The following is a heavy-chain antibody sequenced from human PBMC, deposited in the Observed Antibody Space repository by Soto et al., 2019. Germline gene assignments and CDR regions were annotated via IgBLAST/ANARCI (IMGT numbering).Heavy chain of an antibody. J-gene: IGHJ6*02. V-gene: IGHV1-46*01. CDR1: GYTFTSYY. D-gene: IGHD4-4*01. Sequence: ASVKGSWKASGYTFTSYYMHWVRQAPGQGLEWMGIINPSGGSTSYAQKFQGRVTMTRDTSTSTVYMELSSLRSEDTAVYYCARAYSNYSYYYYGMDVWGQGTTVTVYS. CDR3: ARAYSNYSYYYYGMDV. CDR2: INPSGGST.